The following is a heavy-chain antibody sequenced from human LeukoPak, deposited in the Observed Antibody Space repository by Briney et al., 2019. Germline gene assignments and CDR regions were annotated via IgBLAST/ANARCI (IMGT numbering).Heavy chain of an antibody. J-gene: IGHJ5*02. Sequence: ASVKVSCKASGYTFTSYYMHWVRQAPGQGLEWMGIINPSGGSTSYAQKFQGRVTMTRDTSTSTVYMELSRLRSDDTAVYYCARDVAGLLRFLEWSPWGQGTLVTVSS. V-gene: IGHV1-46*01. D-gene: IGHD3-3*01. CDR3: ARDVAGLLRFLEWSP. CDR1: GYTFTSYY. CDR2: INPSGGST.